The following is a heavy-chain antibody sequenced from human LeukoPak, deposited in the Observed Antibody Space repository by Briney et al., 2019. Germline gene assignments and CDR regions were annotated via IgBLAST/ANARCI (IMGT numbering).Heavy chain of an antibody. V-gene: IGHV4-39*01. CDR3: ARTYYDILTGYVY. Sequence: SESLSLTCTVTVSSISSSGDYWGWIRQPPGKGLEWIGSIYYSGSTYYNPSLKSRVTISVDTSKNQFSLKLSSVTAADTAVYYCARTYYDILTGYVYWGQGTLVTVSS. D-gene: IGHD3-9*01. CDR2: IYYSGST. CDR1: VSSISSSGDY. J-gene: IGHJ4*02.